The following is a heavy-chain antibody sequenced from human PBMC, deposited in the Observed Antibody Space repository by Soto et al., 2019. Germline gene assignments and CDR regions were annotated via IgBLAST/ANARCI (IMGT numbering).Heavy chain of an antibody. Sequence: QVQLVQSGGGVVQPGRSLRLSCEASGFSFSSYGMHWVRQAPGKGLEWVSVISYDVPNKYYADSVKGRFTISRDNSKNTLYLQMNSLRAEYTAVYYCAKDLRIAVAGTDYFDSWGQGILVTVSP. CDR2: ISYDVPNK. J-gene: IGHJ4*02. CDR3: AKDLRIAVAGTDYFDS. D-gene: IGHD6-19*01. CDR1: GFSFSSYG. V-gene: IGHV3-30*18.